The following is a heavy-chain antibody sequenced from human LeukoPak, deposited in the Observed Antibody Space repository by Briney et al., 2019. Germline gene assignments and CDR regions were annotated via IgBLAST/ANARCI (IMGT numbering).Heavy chain of an antibody. J-gene: IGHJ4*02. Sequence: PSETLSLTCTVCGGSISSSTYYWGWIHQPPGKGLEWIGSIYYSGSTSYNPSLKSRVTISVDTSKNQFSLTLSSVTAAHTAVYNCARQHCGGDCYYYFDYWGQGTLVNVSS. V-gene: IGHV4-39*01. CDR3: ARQHCGGDCYYYFDY. CDR2: IYYSGST. CDR1: GGSISSSTYY. D-gene: IGHD2-21*02.